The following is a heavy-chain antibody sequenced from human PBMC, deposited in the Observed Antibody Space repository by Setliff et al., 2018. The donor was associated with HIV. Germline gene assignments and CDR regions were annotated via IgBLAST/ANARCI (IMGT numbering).Heavy chain of an antibody. D-gene: IGHD3-9*01. V-gene: IGHV4-39*01. J-gene: IGHJ4*02. CDR1: GGSISSSSYY. CDR3: ARRGAYYDILPGYRSHYFDY. Sequence: SETLSLTCTVSGGSISSSSYYWGWIRQPPGKGLEWIGSIYYSGSTYYNPSLKSRVTISVDTSKNQFSLKLSSVTAADTAVYYCARRGAYYDILPGYRSHYFDYWGQGTLVTVSS. CDR2: IYYSGST.